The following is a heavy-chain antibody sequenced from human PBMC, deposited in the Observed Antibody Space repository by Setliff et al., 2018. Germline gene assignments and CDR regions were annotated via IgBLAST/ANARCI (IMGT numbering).Heavy chain of an antibody. Sequence: PSETLSLTCTVSGGSISISNSYWGWIRQPPGKGLEWIGTIYYSGNTHYTPSLKSRVTISVDTSNNQFSLKLDSVTAADTGVYYCARHVGGAGGLDYWGQGTLVTVSS. D-gene: IGHD1-26*01. CDR3: ARHVGGAGGLDY. V-gene: IGHV4-39*01. CDR2: IYYSGNT. J-gene: IGHJ4*02. CDR1: GGSISISNSY.